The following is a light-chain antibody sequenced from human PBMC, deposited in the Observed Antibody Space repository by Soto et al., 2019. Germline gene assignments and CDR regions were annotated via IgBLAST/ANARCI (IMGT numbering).Light chain of an antibody. CDR3: QQYGSLSWA. Sequence: DIVFTPPPVTLYLARRDRATLSCRYSQSVSNNYLAWYQHKPGQAPRIIIYDVSSRATGTPDRFSGSGSGTDFALTISRLEPEDFAVYYCQQYGSLSWAFGQGTKVDIK. CDR1: QSVSNNY. J-gene: IGKJ1*01. CDR2: DVS. V-gene: IGKV3-20*01.